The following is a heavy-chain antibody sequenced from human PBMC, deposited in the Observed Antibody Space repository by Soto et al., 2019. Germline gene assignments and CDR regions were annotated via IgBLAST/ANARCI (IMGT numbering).Heavy chain of an antibody. CDR1: GGSITSGGYC. J-gene: IGHJ4*02. CDR2: IYYSGST. Sequence: SETLSLTCTVSGGSITSGGYCWTWIRQHPVKGLEWMGHIYYSGSTSYNPSLKSRVTISIDTSKNQFSLKLTSVTAADTAVYYCARDGDYFGSGSPPLLSKWGQGTLVTVS. D-gene: IGHD3-10*01. CDR3: ARDGDYFGSGSPPLLSK. V-gene: IGHV4-31*03.